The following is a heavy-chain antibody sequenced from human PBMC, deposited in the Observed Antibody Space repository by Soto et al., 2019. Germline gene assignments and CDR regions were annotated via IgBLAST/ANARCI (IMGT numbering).Heavy chain of an antibody. V-gene: IGHV4-31*03. Sequence: QVQLQESGPGLVKPYQTLSLTCTVSGGSISSGAYYWSWIRQHPGKGLEWIGYIYYSGSTYYNSSLKSRVNISVDTSKTQFSLKLSSVTAADTAVYYCTRVPQVTIFGVAPKGAIDYWGQGTLLTVSS. D-gene: IGHD3-3*01. CDR3: TRVPQVTIFGVAPKGAIDY. J-gene: IGHJ4*02. CDR2: IYYSGST. CDR1: GGSISSGAYY.